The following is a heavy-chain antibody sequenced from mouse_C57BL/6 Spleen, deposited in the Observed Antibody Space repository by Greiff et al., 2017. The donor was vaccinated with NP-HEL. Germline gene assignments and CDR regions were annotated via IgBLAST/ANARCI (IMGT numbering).Heavy chain of an antibody. D-gene: IGHD1-1*01. CDR3: AATVVAPHWYFDV. CDR1: GFNIKDYY. V-gene: IGHV14-2*01. Sequence: VQLKQSGAELVKPGASVKLSCTASGFNIKDYYMHWVKQRTEQGLEWIGRIDPEDGETKYAPKFQGKATITADTSSNTAYLQLSSLTSEDTAVYYCAATVVAPHWYFDVWGTGTTVTVSS. J-gene: IGHJ1*03. CDR2: IDPEDGET.